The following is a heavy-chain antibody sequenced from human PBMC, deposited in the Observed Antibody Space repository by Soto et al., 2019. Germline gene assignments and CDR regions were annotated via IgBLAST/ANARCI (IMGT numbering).Heavy chain of an antibody. D-gene: IGHD3-22*01. V-gene: IGHV1-69*13. CDR3: ARDEADYYGSSGYYVRTDYYYGMDV. CDR2: IIPIFGTA. Sequence: GASVKVSCKASGGTFSSYAISWVRQAPGQGLEWMGGIIPIFGTANYAQKFQGRVTITADESTSTAYMELSSLRSEDTAVYYCARDEADYYGSSGYYVRTDYYYGMDVWSQGTTVTVSS. J-gene: IGHJ6*02. CDR1: GGTFSSYA.